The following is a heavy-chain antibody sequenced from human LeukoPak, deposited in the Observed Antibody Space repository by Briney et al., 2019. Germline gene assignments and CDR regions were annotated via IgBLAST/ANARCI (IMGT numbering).Heavy chain of an antibody. CDR1: ALTVRGDY. J-gene: IGHJ4*02. Sequence: PGGSLRHSCVASALTVRGDYMSWVRQAPGKGLEWVSLMYTGGATYYADSVKGRFTITRDNSKNTLYLQMNSLRAEDTAVYYCESRIWWGQGTLVSLFS. V-gene: IGHV3-53*01. D-gene: IGHD1-14*01. CDR2: MYTGGAT. CDR3: ESRIW.